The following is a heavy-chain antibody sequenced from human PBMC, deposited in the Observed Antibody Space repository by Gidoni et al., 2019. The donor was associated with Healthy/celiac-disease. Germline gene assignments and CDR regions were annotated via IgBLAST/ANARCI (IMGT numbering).Heavy chain of an antibody. CDR3: AKQKASGWYYFDY. Sequence: EVQLLESGGGLVQPGGSLRLSCAASGFTFSSYAMGWVRQAPGKGLEWASAISGSGGSTYYADSVKGRFTISRDNSKNTLYLQMNSLRAEDTAVYYCAKQKASGWYYFDYWGQGTLVTVSS. V-gene: IGHV3-23*01. CDR2: ISGSGGST. D-gene: IGHD6-19*01. CDR1: GFTFSSYA. J-gene: IGHJ4*02.